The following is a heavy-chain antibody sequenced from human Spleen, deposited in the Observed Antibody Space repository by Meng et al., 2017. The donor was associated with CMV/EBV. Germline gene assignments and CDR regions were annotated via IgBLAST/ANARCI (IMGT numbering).Heavy chain of an antibody. CDR2: IHGVST. D-gene: IGHD1-1*01. J-gene: IGHJ3*02. CDR1: DGAISSYY. CDR3: ARKTTGTTEDTFDS. Sequence: SETLSLTCTVSDGAISSYYYSWIRQSPGKGLEWIGYIHGVSTSYNPSLKSRVTISVDTSKNQFSLKLRSVTAADTAVYYCARKTTGTTEDTFDSWGQGTMVTVSS. V-gene: IGHV4-59*01.